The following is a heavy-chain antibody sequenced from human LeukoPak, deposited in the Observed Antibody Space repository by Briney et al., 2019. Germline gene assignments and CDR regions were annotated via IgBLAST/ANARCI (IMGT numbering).Heavy chain of an antibody. D-gene: IGHD4-23*01. CDR2: IKEDGSEI. V-gene: IGHV3-7*01. CDR1: AFTFSKYW. J-gene: IGHJ4*02. CDR3: ARDRGYSTFDY. Sequence: GRSLRLSFAASAFTFSKYWMRLVRHAPGKGREWVANIKEDGSEINYVDSVKGRFTISRDNTKNSLYLQMNSLRVDDTAVYYCARDRGYSTFDYWGQGTLVTVS.